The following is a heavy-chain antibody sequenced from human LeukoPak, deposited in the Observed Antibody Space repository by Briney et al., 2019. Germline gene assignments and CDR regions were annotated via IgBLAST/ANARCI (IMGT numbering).Heavy chain of an antibody. CDR1: GGTFSSYA. Sequence: SVKVSCKASGGTFSSYAISWVRQAPGQGLEWMGGIIPIFGTVNYAQKFQGRVTITADESTSTAYMELSSLRSEDTAVYYCARDVYCSSTTCSYYFDYWGQGTLVTVSS. CDR3: ARDVYCSSTTCSYYFDY. V-gene: IGHV1-69*13. D-gene: IGHD2-2*01. CDR2: IIPIFGTV. J-gene: IGHJ4*02.